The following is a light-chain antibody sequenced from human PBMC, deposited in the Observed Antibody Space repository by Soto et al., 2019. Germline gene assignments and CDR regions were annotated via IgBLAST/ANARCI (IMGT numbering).Light chain of an antibody. Sequence: IVMTHSLAALSVSPEERGTLSCRASQSVSSNLPWYLQKPGQAPTLRIYGTMTRATGIPARFSGSGSGTEYNLTFSSLQSEDFVVYYSQPYNNWLRTFGQGSTVDIK. J-gene: IGKJ1*01. V-gene: IGKV3-15*01. CDR3: QPYNNWLRT. CDR2: GTM. CDR1: QSVSSN.